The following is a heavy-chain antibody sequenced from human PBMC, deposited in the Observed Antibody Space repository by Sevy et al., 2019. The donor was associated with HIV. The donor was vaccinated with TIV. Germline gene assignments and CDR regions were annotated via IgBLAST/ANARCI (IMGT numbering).Heavy chain of an antibody. CDR2: LFYSGST. J-gene: IGHJ4*02. D-gene: IGHD3-16*01. Sequence: SETLSLTCTVSGGSVSTDSYYWSWIRRPPGKGLEWIGYLFYSGSTNYNPSLKSRVTISLDTSKNQFSLKLSSVTAADTAVYYCARCRSASGDYATGSFDYWGQGAMVTVSS. CDR3: ARCRSASGDYATGSFDY. CDR1: GGSVSTDSYY. V-gene: IGHV4-61*01.